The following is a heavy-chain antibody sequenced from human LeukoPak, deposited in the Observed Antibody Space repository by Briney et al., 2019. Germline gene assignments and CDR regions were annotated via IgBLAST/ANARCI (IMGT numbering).Heavy chain of an antibody. CDR2: IRSKVHGGTT. J-gene: IGHJ4*02. CDR1: GFNFGDYA. V-gene: IGHV3-49*04. D-gene: IGHD3-3*01. Sequence: PGGSLRLSCTASGFNFGDYAMSWVRQAPGKGLEWVGFIRSKVHGGTTEYAASVKGRFTISRDDSKSIAYLQMNSLKSEDTAVYYCTRDGTPETIWSGYYIDYWGQGTLVTVSS. CDR3: TRDGTPETIWSGYYIDY.